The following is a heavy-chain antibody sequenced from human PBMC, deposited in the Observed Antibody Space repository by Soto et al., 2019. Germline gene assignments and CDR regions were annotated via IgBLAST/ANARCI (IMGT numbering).Heavy chain of an antibody. D-gene: IGHD6-19*01. Sequence: QALLEQSGGQVKKPGAAVKVSCQASGYTFASYGISWVRQVPGQGLEWMGWISGYTGITNYGPKFQGRLTLTTDTSTNIVHMELRSLTSDDTAIYYCARDPIAVPEKTYYYYGLDVWGQGTTVTVSS. CDR3: ARDPIAVPEKTYYYYGLDV. V-gene: IGHV1-18*01. J-gene: IGHJ6*02. CDR2: ISGYTGIT. CDR1: GYTFASYG.